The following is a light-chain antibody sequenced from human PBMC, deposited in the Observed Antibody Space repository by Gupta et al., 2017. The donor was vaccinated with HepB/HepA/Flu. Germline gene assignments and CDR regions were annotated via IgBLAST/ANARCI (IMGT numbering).Light chain of an antibody. CDR2: GAS. V-gene: IGKV3-20*01. J-gene: IGKJ4*01. CDR1: QNVNSGY. Sequence: EIVLTQSPATLSFSVGERATLSCRASQNVNSGYLAWYQQKPGQAPRLLMYGASIRATGIPDWFSGSGSGTNFILTISKQEPADVALYYCQQYGASRIFGGGTKVEI. CDR3: QQYGASRI.